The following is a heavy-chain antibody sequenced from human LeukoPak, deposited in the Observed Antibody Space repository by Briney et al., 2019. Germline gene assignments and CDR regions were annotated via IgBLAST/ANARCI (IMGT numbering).Heavy chain of an antibody. CDR2: IYTSGST. V-gene: IGHV4-61*02. D-gene: IGHD3-9*01. Sequence: SETLSLTCTVSGGSISCGSYYWSWIRQPAGKGLEWIGRIYTSGSTNYNPSLKSRVTISVDTSKNQFSLKLSSVTAADTAVYYCAREVYDILTGYPSWGQGPLVTVSS. CDR3: AREVYDILTGYPS. CDR1: GGSISCGSYY. J-gene: IGHJ4*02.